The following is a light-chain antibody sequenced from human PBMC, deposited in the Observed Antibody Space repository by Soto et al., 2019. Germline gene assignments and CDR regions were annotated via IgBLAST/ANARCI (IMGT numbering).Light chain of an antibody. J-gene: IGLJ2*01. Sequence: SYELTQPPSVSVAPGKTARITCGGNNIGSKSVHWYQQKPGQAPVLVIYYDSDRPSGIPELFSGSNSGNTATLTISRVGAGDEDDYYCQVWDSSSDHHVVFGGGTKLTVL. CDR2: YDS. V-gene: IGLV3-21*04. CDR3: QVWDSSSDHHVV. CDR1: NIGSKS.